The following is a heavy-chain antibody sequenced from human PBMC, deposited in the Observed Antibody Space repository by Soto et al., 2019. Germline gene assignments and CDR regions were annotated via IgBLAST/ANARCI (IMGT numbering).Heavy chain of an antibody. CDR1: GGSISSGDYY. CDR2: IYYSGST. CDR3: ARDNILGILYGGMDV. J-gene: IGHJ6*02. D-gene: IGHD3-3*01. V-gene: IGHV4-30-4*01. Sequence: SETLSLTCTVSGGSISSGDYYWSWIRQPPGQGLEWIGYIYYSGSTYYNPSLKSRVTISVDTSKNQFSLKLSSVTAADTAVYYCARDNILGILYGGMDVWGQGTTVTVSS.